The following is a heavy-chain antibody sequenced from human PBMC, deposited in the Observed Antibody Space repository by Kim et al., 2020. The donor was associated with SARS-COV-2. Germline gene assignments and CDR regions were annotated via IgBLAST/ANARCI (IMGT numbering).Heavy chain of an antibody. CDR3: TIGRYQGQVFPF. V-gene: IGHV3-73*01. D-gene: IGHD3-16*02. CDR2: IRNKAYSYAT. CDR1: GFTCSDSA. J-gene: IGHJ3*01. Sequence: GGSLRLSCAASGFTCSDSAIHWVRQASGKGLEWVGRIRNKAYSYATTYTASVQGRFTISRDDSKDTAYLQMNSLKTEDTAVYYCTIGRYQGQVFPFWGQGTMVTVSS.